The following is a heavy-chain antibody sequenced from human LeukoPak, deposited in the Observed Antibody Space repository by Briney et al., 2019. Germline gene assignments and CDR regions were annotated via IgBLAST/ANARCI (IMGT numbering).Heavy chain of an antibody. Sequence: PSETLSLTCTVSGGFISGYYWSWIRQPPGKGLEWIGYKYYSGNTNYNPSLKSRVTISVDTSKNQFSLKLNSVTAADTAVYYCARRDYGDYDWFDPWGRGTLVTVSS. V-gene: IGHV4-59*08. CDR1: GGFISGYY. D-gene: IGHD4-17*01. CDR2: KYYSGNT. J-gene: IGHJ5*02. CDR3: ARRDYGDYDWFDP.